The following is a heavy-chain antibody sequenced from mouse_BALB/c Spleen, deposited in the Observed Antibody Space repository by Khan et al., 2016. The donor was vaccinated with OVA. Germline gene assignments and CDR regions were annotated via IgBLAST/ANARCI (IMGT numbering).Heavy chain of an antibody. CDR1: GDSITSGY. CDR3: ARSTYRYAFAY. D-gene: IGHD2-14*01. V-gene: IGHV3-8*02. Sequence: EVQLQESGPSLVKPSQTLSLTCSVTGDSITSGYWSWIRKFPGNKLEYMGYMLYTGYTDYNPSLKSRLAIPRHTSKNQYYLQLNSVTTEDTATYYCARSTYRYAFAYWGQGTLVTVSA. CDR2: MLYTGYT. J-gene: IGHJ3*01.